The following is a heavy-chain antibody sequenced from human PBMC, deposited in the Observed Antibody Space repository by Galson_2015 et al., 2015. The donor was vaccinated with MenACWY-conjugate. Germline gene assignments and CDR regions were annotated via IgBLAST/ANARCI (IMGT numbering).Heavy chain of an antibody. CDR3: AKEGSKRIQLLPHPDY. J-gene: IGHJ4*02. V-gene: IGHV3-30*18. CDR1: GFTFSSYG. D-gene: IGHD5-18*01. Sequence: SLRLSCAASGFTFSSYGMHWVRQAPGKGLEWVAVISYDGSNKYYADSVKGRFTISRDNSKNTLYLQMNSLRAEDTAVYYCAKEGSKRIQLLPHPDYSGQGTLVTVSS. CDR2: ISYDGSNK.